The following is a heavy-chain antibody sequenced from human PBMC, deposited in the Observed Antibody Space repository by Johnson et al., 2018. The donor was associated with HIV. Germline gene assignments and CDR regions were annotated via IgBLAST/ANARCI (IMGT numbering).Heavy chain of an antibody. Sequence: QVRLVESGGGVVQPGRSLRLSCAASGFTFSSHGMHWVRQAPGKGLEWVAVIWYDGSTKYYADSVKGRFTISRDNSKNTLYLQMNSLRADDTGVYYCARGPWLAFDIWGQGTMVTVSS. J-gene: IGHJ3*02. D-gene: IGHD6-19*01. V-gene: IGHV3-33*01. CDR1: GFTFSSHG. CDR3: ARGPWLAFDI. CDR2: IWYDGSTK.